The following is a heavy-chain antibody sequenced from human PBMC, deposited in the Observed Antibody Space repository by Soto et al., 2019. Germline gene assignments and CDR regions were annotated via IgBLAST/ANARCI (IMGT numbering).Heavy chain of an antibody. CDR2: IYGNDDK. CDR3: ARRHTMEIGRVENWLDP. D-gene: IGHD2-15*01. Sequence: SGPTLVNPTQTLTLTCTFSGFSLSNSGVGVGWIRQPPGKALEWLAVIYGNDDKPYNPSLKSRLTITKDTSKNQVVLTMTNMDPVDTATYYCARRHTMEIGRVENWLDPCGQGTLVTVYS. V-gene: IGHV2-5*01. CDR1: GFSLSNSGVG. J-gene: IGHJ5*02.